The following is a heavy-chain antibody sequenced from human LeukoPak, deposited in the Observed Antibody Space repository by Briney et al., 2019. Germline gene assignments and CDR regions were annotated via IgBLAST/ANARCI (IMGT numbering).Heavy chain of an antibody. J-gene: IGHJ3*02. CDR1: GFTFSSYS. CDR3: ARMSSGYYRDAFDI. D-gene: IGHD3-22*01. V-gene: IGHV3-21*01. Sequence: PGGSLRLSCAASGFTFSSYSMNWVRQAPGKGLEWVSSISSSSSYIYYTDSVKGRFTISRDNAKNSLYLQMNSLRAEDTAVYYCARMSSGYYRDAFDIWGQGTMVTVSS. CDR2: ISSSSSYI.